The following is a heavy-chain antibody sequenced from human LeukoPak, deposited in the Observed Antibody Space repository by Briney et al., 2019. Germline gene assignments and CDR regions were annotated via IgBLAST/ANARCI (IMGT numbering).Heavy chain of an antibody. J-gene: IGHJ5*02. Sequence: GASVNVSCKASGYTFTGYYMHWVRQAPGQGLEWMGWINPNSGGTNYEQKFQGRVIMTRDTSISTAYMELSRLRSDDTAVYYCARHMTTANNWFDPWGQGTLVTVSS. D-gene: IGHD4-17*01. CDR2: INPNSGGT. CDR3: ARHMTTANNWFDP. CDR1: GYTFTGYY. V-gene: IGHV1-2*02.